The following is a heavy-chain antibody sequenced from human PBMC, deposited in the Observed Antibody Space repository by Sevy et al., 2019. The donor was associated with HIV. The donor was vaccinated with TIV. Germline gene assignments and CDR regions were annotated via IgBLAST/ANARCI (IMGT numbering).Heavy chain of an antibody. CDR3: ARGAYDSSGSYYFDY. J-gene: IGHJ4*02. D-gene: IGHD3-22*01. CDR1: GFTFSDYY. Sequence: GGSLRLSCAASGFTFSDYYMSWIRQAPGKGLEWVSYISSSGSTKYYADSVKGRFTISRDNAKNSLYLQMNSLRAEDTAVYYCARGAYDSSGSYYFDYWGQGTLVTVSS. V-gene: IGHV3-11*01. CDR2: ISSSGSTK.